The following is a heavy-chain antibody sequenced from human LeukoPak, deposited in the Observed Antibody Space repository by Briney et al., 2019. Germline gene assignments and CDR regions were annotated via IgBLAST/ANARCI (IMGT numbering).Heavy chain of an antibody. D-gene: IGHD6-13*01. J-gene: IGHJ4*02. CDR2: TYYRSKWYT. V-gene: IGHV6-1*01. Sequence: SQTLSLTCATSGDTVSSNSAAWNWIRQSPSRGLEWLGRTYYRSKWYTDYAESVKSRITINPDTSKNQFSLQLNSVTPEDSAVYYCARGRSWPLDYWGQGTLVTVSS. CDR1: GDTVSSNSAA. CDR3: ARGRSWPLDY.